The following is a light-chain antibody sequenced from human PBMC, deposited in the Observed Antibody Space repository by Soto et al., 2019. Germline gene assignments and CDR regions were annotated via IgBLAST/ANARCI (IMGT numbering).Light chain of an antibody. J-gene: IGKJ3*01. CDR3: QQHNTLQGFT. V-gene: IGKV1-9*01. Sequence: DIQLTQSPSFLSASVGDRVTITCRASQGISSYLAWYQQKPGKAPKLLIYAASTLQSGVPSRFHGSGSGTEFTLTISSLQPEDFATYYCQQHNTLQGFTFGPGTKVDIK. CDR2: AAS. CDR1: QGISSY.